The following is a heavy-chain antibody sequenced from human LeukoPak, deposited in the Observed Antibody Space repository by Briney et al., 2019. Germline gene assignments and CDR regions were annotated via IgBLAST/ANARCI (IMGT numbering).Heavy chain of an antibody. V-gene: IGHV3-21*01. Sequence: PGGSLRLSCAASGFTFSSCSMNWVRQAPEKGLEWASSITKSSSHIYYADSVKGRFTISRDNAKNSLYLQMNSLRAEDTAVYYCARDQTKWEPLRRRDYYYMDVWGKGTTVTVSS. D-gene: IGHD1-26*01. CDR3: ARDQTKWEPLRRRDYYYMDV. CDR2: ITKSSSHI. J-gene: IGHJ6*03. CDR1: GFTFSSCS.